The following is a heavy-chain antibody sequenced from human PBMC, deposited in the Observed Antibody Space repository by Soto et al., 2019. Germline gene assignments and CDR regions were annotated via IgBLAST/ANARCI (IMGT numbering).Heavy chain of an antibody. V-gene: IGHV4-34*01. CDR1: GGSFSGYY. Sequence: SETLSLTCAVYGGSFSGYYWSWIRQPPGKGLEWIGEINHSGSTNYNPSLKSRVTISVDTSKNQFSLKLSSVTAADTAVYYCARRREWLRGYYYYYMDVWGKGTTVTVSS. CDR3: ARRREWLRGYYYYYMDV. CDR2: INHSGST. D-gene: IGHD5-12*01. J-gene: IGHJ6*03.